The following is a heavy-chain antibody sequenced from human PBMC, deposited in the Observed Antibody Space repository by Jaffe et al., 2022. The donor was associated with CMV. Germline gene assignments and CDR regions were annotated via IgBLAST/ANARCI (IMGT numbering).Heavy chain of an antibody. D-gene: IGHD2-15*01. J-gene: IGHJ4*02. Sequence: EVQLLESGGGLVQPGGSLRLSCAASGFTFSSYAMSWVRQAPGKGLEWVSAISGSGGSTYYADSVKGRFTISRDNSKNTLYLQMNSLRAEDTAVYYCAKGAILGYCSGGSCPPTFWGQGTLVTVSS. CDR3: AKGAILGYCSGGSCPPTF. CDR2: ISGSGGST. CDR1: GFTFSSYA. V-gene: IGHV3-23*01.